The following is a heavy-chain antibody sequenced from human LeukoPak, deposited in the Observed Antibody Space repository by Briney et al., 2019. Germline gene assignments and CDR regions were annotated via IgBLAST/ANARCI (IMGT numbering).Heavy chain of an antibody. Sequence: SETLSLTCAVYGGSFSGYYWSWIRQPPGKGLEWIGEINHSGSTNYNPSLKSRVTISVDTSKNQFSLKLSSVTAADTAVYYCARDSGESYYDRMDVWGQGTTVTVSS. CDR1: GGSFSGYY. J-gene: IGHJ6*02. CDR2: INHSGST. CDR3: ARDSGESYYDRMDV. D-gene: IGHD3-3*01. V-gene: IGHV4-34*01.